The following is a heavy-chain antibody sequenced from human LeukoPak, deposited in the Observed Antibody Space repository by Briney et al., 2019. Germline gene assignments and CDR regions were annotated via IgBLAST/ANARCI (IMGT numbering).Heavy chain of an antibody. V-gene: IGHV3-21*01. CDR1: GFTFSSFS. J-gene: IGHJ4*02. Sequence: GGSLRLSCAASGFTFSSFSMNWVRHAPEKGLEWVSSISSNSSYIYYADSVKGRFTISRDNAKNSLYLQMNSLRAEDTAVYYCARDPSGIAAAAGGYWGQGTLVTVSP. CDR2: ISSNSSYI. CDR3: ARDPSGIAAAAGGY. D-gene: IGHD6-13*01.